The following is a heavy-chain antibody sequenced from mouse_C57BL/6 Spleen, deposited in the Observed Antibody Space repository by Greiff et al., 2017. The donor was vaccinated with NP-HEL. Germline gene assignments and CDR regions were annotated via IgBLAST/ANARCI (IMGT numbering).Heavy chain of an antibody. CDR1: GYTFTSYW. Sequence: QVHVKQPGAELVKPGASVKVSCKASGYTFTSYWMHWVKQRPGQGLEWIGRIHPSDSDTNYNQKFKGKATLTVDKSSSTAYLQLSRLTSEDSAVYYCAISSLLSYAMDYWGQGTSVTVSS. CDR2: IHPSDSDT. V-gene: IGHV1-74*01. D-gene: IGHD2-10*01. CDR3: AISSLLSYAMDY. J-gene: IGHJ4*01.